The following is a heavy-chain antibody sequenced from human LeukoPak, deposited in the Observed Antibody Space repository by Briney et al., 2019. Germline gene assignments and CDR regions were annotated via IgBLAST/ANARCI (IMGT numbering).Heavy chain of an antibody. J-gene: IGHJ5*02. D-gene: IGHD1-26*01. CDR2: MNPNSGNT. Sequence: GASVKVSCKASGYTFTIYDINWVRQATGQGLEWLGWMNPNSGNTGYAPKFQGRVTMTRDTSINTAYMELSSLTSEDTAIYYCATGRSMPATTKLWYDPWGQGTLVTVSS. V-gene: IGHV1-8*01. CDR1: GYTFTIYD. CDR3: ATGRSMPATTKLWYDP.